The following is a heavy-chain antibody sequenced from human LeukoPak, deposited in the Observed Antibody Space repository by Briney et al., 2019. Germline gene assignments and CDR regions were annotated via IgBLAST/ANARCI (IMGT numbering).Heavy chain of an antibody. J-gene: IGHJ4*02. CDR3: ARGSVVLLD. CDR1: GYTFSTSD. D-gene: IGHD2-15*01. V-gene: IGHV1-8*01. Sequence: GASVKVSCKASGYTFSTSDINWVGQAPGQGLEWMGWINPGSGNRGYAERFQGRVTMTRDSSITTAYMELTGLTADDTAVYYCARGSVVLLDWGQGTLVTVSS. CDR2: INPGSGNR.